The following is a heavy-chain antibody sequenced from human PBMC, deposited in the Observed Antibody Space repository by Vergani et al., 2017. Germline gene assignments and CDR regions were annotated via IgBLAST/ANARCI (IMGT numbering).Heavy chain of an antibody. CDR3: ARDRQAVAGTWGYYYYYYMDV. Sequence: QVQLVQSGAEVKKPGSSVKVSCKASGGTFSSYAISWVRQAPGQGLEWMGRIIPILGTANYAQKFQGRVTITADESTSKAYMELSSLRAEDTAVYYCARDRQAVAGTWGYYYYYYMDVWGKGTTVTVSS. D-gene: IGHD6-19*01. CDR2: IIPILGTA. V-gene: IGHV1-69*11. CDR1: GGTFSSYA. J-gene: IGHJ6*03.